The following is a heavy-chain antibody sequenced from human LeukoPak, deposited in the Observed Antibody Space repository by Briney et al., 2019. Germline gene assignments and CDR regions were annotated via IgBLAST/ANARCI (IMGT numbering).Heavy chain of an antibody. V-gene: IGHV4-4*02. CDR1: GGSISSSNW. Sequence: SETLSLTCAVSGGSISSSNWWSWVCQPPGKGLEWIGEIYHSGSTNYNPSLKSRVTISVDKSKNQFSLKLSSVTAADTAVYYCARAIAAAGPTFDYWGQGTLVTVSS. D-gene: IGHD6-13*01. CDR3: ARAIAAAGPTFDY. J-gene: IGHJ4*02. CDR2: IYHSGST.